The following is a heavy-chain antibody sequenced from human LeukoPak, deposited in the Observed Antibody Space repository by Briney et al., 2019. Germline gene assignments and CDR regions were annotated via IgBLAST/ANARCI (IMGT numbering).Heavy chain of an antibody. D-gene: IGHD5-24*01. V-gene: IGHV4-34*01. CDR1: GGSFSGYY. Sequence: SETLSLTCAVYGGSFSGYYWSWIRQPPGKGLEWIGEINHSGSTNYNPSLKSRVTISVDTSKNQFSLKLSSVTAADTAVYYCARGVLGPMRVATTLAPPAHDYWGQGTLVTVSS. CDR3: ARGVLGPMRVATTLAPPAHDY. J-gene: IGHJ4*02. CDR2: INHSGST.